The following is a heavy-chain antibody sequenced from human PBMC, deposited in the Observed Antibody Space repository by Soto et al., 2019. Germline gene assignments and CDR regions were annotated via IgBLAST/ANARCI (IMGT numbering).Heavy chain of an antibody. D-gene: IGHD2-21*02. V-gene: IGHV3-30*03. CDR1: GFTFNNYG. CDR3: ARGGHVVVVTAALDY. Sequence: GGSLRLSCAASGFTFNNYGMHLVRQAPGKGLEWVVVISFDGRHTYYADSVKGRFTISRDTSTSTLYMELTSLTSDDTAIYYCARGGHVVVVTAALDYGGQGTLVTSPQ. J-gene: IGHJ4*02. CDR2: ISFDGRHT.